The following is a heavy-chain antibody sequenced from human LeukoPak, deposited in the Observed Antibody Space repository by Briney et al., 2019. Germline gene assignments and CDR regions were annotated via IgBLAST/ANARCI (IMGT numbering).Heavy chain of an antibody. Sequence: PSETLSLTCTVSGGSISSSSYYWGWIRQPPGKGLEWIGSIYYSGSTYYNPSLKSRVTISVDTSKNQFSLKLSSVTAADTAVYYCASNFVGHYYYDSSGYPYYFDYWGQGTLVTVSS. CDR3: ASNFVGHYYYDSSGYPYYFDY. V-gene: IGHV4-39*07. CDR2: IYYSGST. J-gene: IGHJ4*02. D-gene: IGHD3-22*01. CDR1: GGSISSSSYY.